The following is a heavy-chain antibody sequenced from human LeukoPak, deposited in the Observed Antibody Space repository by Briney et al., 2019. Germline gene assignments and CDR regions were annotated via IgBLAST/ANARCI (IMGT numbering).Heavy chain of an antibody. D-gene: IGHD4-17*01. J-gene: IGHJ5*02. CDR3: ARGGGGSSTVTTYWFDP. V-gene: IGHV4-30-4*01. Sequence: PSETLSLTCTVSGDSISGADYYWSWIRQPPGKGLEWIAYVYYSGSTYYNPSLKSRLTISVDTSKNQFSLKLNSVTAADTAVYYCARGGGGSSTVTTYWFDPWGQGALGTVSS. CDR2: VYYSGST. CDR1: GDSISGADYY.